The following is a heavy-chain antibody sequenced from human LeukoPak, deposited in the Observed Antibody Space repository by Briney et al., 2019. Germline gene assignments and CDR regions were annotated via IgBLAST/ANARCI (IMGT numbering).Heavy chain of an antibody. CDR3: VKGLYYYDSSGYLFVY. J-gene: IGHJ4*02. CDR2: ISGSGSST. Sequence: QSGGSLRLSCAASGFTFSSYAMSWVRQAPGKGLEWVSAISGSGSSTYYADSVKGRFTISRDNSKNTLYLQMNSLRAEDTAVYYSVKGLYYYDSSGYLFVYWGQGTLVTVSS. V-gene: IGHV3-23*01. D-gene: IGHD3-22*01. CDR1: GFTFSSYA.